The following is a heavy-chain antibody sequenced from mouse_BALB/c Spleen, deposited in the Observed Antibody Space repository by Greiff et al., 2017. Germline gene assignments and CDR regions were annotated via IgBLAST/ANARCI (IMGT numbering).Heavy chain of an antibody. D-gene: IGHD1-1*01. J-gene: IGHJ1*01. V-gene: IGHV3-2*02. Sequence: VQLKESGPGLVKPSQSLSLTCTVTGYSITSDYAWNWIRQFPGNKLEWMGYISYSGSTSYNPSLKSRISITRDTSKNQFFLQLNSVTTEDTATYYCARQGGSSYGYFDVWGAGTTVTVSS. CDR3: ARQGGSSYGYFDV. CDR2: ISYSGST. CDR1: GYSITSDYA.